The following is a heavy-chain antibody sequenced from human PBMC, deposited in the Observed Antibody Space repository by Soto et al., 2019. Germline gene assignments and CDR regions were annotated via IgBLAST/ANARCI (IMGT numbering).Heavy chain of an antibody. D-gene: IGHD2-21*02. CDR1: GGTIITGGYT. CDR3: ARDLWGYCGTDCYPLDV. V-gene: IGHV4-30-2*01. CDR2: TYHSGNP. J-gene: IGHJ6*02. Sequence: SETLSLTCDVSGGTIITGGYTWAWIRQQPGKALEWIGHTYHSGNPYYNPSLKSRVTISVDTSKNQFSLKLNSVTAADTAVYYCARDLWGYCGTDCYPLDVWGQGTTVTVSS.